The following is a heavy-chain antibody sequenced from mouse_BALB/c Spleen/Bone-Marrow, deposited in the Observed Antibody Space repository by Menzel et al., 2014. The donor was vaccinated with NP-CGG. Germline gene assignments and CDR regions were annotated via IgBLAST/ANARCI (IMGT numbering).Heavy chain of an antibody. Sequence: EVQLQQSGGGLVQPGGSLKLSCAASGFDFSRYWMSWVRQAPGKGLEWIGEINPDSSTINYTPSLKDKFIISRDNSKSTQYMQMSKVRSEDSALYYCARQNGTPYALDYWGQGTSVTVSS. J-gene: IGHJ4*01. D-gene: IGHD2-1*01. CDR3: ARQNGTPYALDY. CDR2: INPDSSTI. V-gene: IGHV4-1*02. CDR1: GFDFSRYW.